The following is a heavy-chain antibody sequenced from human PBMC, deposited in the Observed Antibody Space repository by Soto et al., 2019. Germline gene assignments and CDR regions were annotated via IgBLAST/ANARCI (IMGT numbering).Heavy chain of an antibody. D-gene: IGHD3-3*01. J-gene: IGHJ3*02. CDR1: GYPVTAYY. CDR2: INPATGAA. V-gene: IGHV1-2*02. Sequence: QLHLVQSGAVVKKPGASVTVSCSASGYPVTAYYMHWVRQAPGRGLEWMGGINPATGAAKYTQPSQGRATMTRDTSTSTVFMEPGGLTSEDTAVFYCARGGGVGVAGSAAFDMWGQGTLVTVSS. CDR3: ARGGGVGVAGSAAFDM.